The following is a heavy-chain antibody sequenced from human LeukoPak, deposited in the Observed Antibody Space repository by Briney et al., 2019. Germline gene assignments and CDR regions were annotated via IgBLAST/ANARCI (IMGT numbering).Heavy chain of an antibody. Sequence: ASVKVSCKAFGYTFTGYYMHWVRQAPGQGLEWMGWINPNSGGTNYAQKFQGRVTMTRDTSISTAYMELSRLRSDDTAVYYCARAQRVPYYAAYYYYYYMDVWGKGTTVTVSS. J-gene: IGHJ6*03. V-gene: IGHV1-2*02. D-gene: IGHD1-26*01. CDR1: GYTFTGYY. CDR2: INPNSGGT. CDR3: ARAQRVPYYAAYYYYYYMDV.